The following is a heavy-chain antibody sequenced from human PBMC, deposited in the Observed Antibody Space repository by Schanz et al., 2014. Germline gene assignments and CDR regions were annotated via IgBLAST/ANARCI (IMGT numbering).Heavy chain of an antibody. CDR2: TSHDGSFT. D-gene: IGHD6-13*01. CDR3: ARGGGAAAST. V-gene: IGHV3-23*01. Sequence: EVQMLESGGGLVQPGGSLRLSCVASGFTFRRFGVSWVRQAPGKGLVWVSRTSHDGSFTTFADSVKGRFTISRDNSKNTLYLQMNSLRAEDTAVYYCARGGGAAASTWGQGTTVTVSS. J-gene: IGHJ6*02. CDR1: GFTFRRFG.